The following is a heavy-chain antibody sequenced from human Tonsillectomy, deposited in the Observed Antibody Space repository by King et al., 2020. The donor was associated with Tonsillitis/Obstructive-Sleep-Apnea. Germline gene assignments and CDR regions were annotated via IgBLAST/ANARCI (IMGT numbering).Heavy chain of an antibody. D-gene: IGHD4-17*01. V-gene: IGHV3-30*04. CDR3: ARDGTVIISYYFVY. Sequence: QLVQSGGGVVQPGRSLRLSCAASGFTFSSYAMHWVRQAPGKGLEWVAVISYDGSNKYYADSVKGRFTISRDNSKNTLYLHMNSLRAEDTAVYYCARDGTVIISYYFVYLGQGTLVTVSS. CDR2: ISYDGSNK. J-gene: IGHJ4*02. CDR1: GFTFSSYA.